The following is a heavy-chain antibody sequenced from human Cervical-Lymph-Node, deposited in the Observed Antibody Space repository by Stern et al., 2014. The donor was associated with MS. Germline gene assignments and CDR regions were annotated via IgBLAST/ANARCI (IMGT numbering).Heavy chain of an antibody. CDR3: ARGNYDVLTDNGGHGFDI. Sequence: QVQLVQSGPGLVKPSQTLSLTCTVSGGSISSGNYYWSWIRQPAGEGLEWIGRIYSGGSTQYNPSLQSRVTMSADTSTNPLSLRLNSVTAADTAVYYCARGNYDVLTDNGGHGFDIWGQGTMVTVSS. V-gene: IGHV4-61*02. J-gene: IGHJ3*02. D-gene: IGHD3-9*01. CDR1: GGSISSGNYY. CDR2: IYSGGST.